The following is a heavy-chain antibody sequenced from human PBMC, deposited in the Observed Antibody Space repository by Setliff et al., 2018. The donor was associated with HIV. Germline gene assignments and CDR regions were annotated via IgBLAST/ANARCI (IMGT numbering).Heavy chain of an antibody. J-gene: IGHJ5*01. D-gene: IGHD3-10*01. Sequence: RGESLKISCKGSGFSFTSYWISWVRQMPGKGLEWMGRIDPADSYTHYSPSFQGHITISIDKSISSASLHWSSLRTSDTAIYYCARHFGYNPGWFDSWGQGTLVTVPQ. CDR2: IDPADSYT. CDR3: ARHFGYNPGWFDS. V-gene: IGHV5-10-1*01. CDR1: GFSFTSYW.